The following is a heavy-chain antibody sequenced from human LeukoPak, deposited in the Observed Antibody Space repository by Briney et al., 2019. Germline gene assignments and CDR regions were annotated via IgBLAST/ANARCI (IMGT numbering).Heavy chain of an antibody. V-gene: IGHV4-59*12. CDR2: IYYSGST. CDR3: ARVRAGDHYYYYYYMDV. D-gene: IGHD1-1*01. CDR1: GGSISTYY. J-gene: IGHJ6*03. Sequence: SETLSLTCAVSGGSISTYYWSWIRQPPGKGLEWIGYIYYSGSTNYNPSLKSRVTISVDRSKNQFSLKLSSVTAADTAVYYCARVRAGDHYYYYYYMDVWGKGTTVTVSS.